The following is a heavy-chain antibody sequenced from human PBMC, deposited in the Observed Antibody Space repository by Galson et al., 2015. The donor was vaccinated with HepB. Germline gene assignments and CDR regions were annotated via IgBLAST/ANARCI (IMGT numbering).Heavy chain of an antibody. Sequence: SLRLSCAASGFTFSSYGMHWVRQAPGKGLEWVAVISYDGSNKYYADSVKGRFTISRDNAKNSLYLQMNSLRAEDTAVYYCARDGSRDYLAYYYYMDVWGKGTTVTVSS. D-gene: IGHD4/OR15-4a*01. CDR1: GFTFSSYG. CDR2: ISYDGSNK. V-gene: IGHV3-30*03. J-gene: IGHJ6*03. CDR3: ARDGSRDYLAYYYYMDV.